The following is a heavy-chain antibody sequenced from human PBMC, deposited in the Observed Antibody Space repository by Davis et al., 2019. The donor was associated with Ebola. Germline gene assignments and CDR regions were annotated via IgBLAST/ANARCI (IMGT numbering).Heavy chain of an antibody. J-gene: IGHJ6*02. V-gene: IGHV3-49*04. CDR2: IRSKAYGGTT. Sequence: SLKISCTASGFTFGDYAMSWVRQAPGKGLEWVGFIRSKAYGGTTEYAPSVKGRFTISRDDSKSIAYLQMNSLKTEDTAVYYCTRAELGYCSSTSCYNYYYYYGMDVWGQGTTVTVSS. CDR1: GFTFGDYA. CDR3: TRAELGYCSSTSCYNYYYYYGMDV. D-gene: IGHD2-2*02.